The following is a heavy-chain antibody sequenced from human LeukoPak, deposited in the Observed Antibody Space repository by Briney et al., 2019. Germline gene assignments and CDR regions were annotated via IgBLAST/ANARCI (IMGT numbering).Heavy chain of an antibody. J-gene: IGHJ6*03. CDR3: ASYSFRYMDV. Sequence: GGSLRLSCAASGFIFSSYSMNWVRQAPGKGLEWVSFISTGSSYIFYADSVKGRFTISKDNAKNSLYLQMNSLRAEDTAVYYCASYSFRYMDVWGKGTTVTVSS. D-gene: IGHD2-15*01. V-gene: IGHV3-21*01. CDR1: GFIFSSYS. CDR2: ISTGSSYI.